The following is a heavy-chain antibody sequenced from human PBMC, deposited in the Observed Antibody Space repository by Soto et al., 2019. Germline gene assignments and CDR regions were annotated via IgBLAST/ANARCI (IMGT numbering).Heavy chain of an antibody. D-gene: IGHD6-6*01. J-gene: IGHJ5*02. V-gene: IGHV4-31*11. CDR2: IYSSGST. Sequence: SETLSLTCAVSGGSIISASYSWNWIRQSPGRGLEWIGHIYSSGSTYYNPSLKSRVSISVDTSNNQFSLKLTSVTAADTAVYFCAREDAARIERRFDAWGQGILVTVSS. CDR3: AREDAARIERRFDA. CDR1: GGSIISASYS.